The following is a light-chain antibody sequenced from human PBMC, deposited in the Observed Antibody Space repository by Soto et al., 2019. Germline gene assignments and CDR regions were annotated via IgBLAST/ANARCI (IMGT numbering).Light chain of an antibody. CDR2: AAS. CDR1: QTIGTNY. CDR3: QQYGRTLPWT. Sequence: EIVLTQSPGTLSLSPGERATLSCRSSQTIGTNYIAWYQQKPGQAPRLLIFAASNRATDIPDRFVGGGSGTDFTLTISRLGPEDFAVYYCQQYGRTLPWTFGQGTKVEIK. J-gene: IGKJ1*01. V-gene: IGKV3-20*01.